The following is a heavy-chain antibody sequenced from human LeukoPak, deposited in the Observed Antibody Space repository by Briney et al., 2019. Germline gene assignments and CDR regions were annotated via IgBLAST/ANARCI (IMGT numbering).Heavy chain of an antibody. CDR1: GVSFSGYY. V-gene: IGHV4-34*01. J-gene: IGHJ6*03. Sequence: PSETLSLTCAVYGVSFSGYYWSWLRQPPGKGLKWMGEINHSGSTNYNPSLKSRVNISVDTCKNQFSLKLSSVTAADTAVYYCARAVTTKWDYYYMDVWGKGTTVTDSS. CDR2: INHSGST. D-gene: IGHD4-17*01. CDR3: ARAVTTKWDYYYMDV.